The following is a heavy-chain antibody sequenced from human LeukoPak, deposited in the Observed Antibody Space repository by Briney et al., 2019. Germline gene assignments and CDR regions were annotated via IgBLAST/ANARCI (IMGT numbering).Heavy chain of an antibody. CDR2: IWYDGNEK. CDR3: ATEQEGRRAAFDH. J-gene: IGHJ4*02. CDR1: GFTFSTYG. V-gene: IGHV3-30*02. Sequence: GGSLRLSCAASGFTFSTYGMHWVRQAPGKGLDWMAFIWYDGNEKHYADSAKGRFTISRDNSQNTLYLHMSSLRAEDTAIYYCATEQEGRRAAFDHWGQGTLVTVSS. D-gene: IGHD1/OR15-1a*01.